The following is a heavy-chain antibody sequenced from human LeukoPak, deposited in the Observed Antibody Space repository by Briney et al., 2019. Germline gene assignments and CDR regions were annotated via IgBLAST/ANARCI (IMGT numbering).Heavy chain of an antibody. CDR2: IYYSGST. CDR1: GGSISSSSYY. J-gene: IGHJ4*02. D-gene: IGHD3-9*01. CDR3: ARVNPDYDILTGYYTYFDY. Sequence: SSETLSLTCTVSGGSISSSSYYWGWIRQPPGKGLEWIGSIYYSGSTYYNPSLKSRVTISVDTSKNQFSLKLSSVTAADTAVYYCARVNPDYDILTGYYTYFDYWGQGTLVTVSS. V-gene: IGHV4-39*01.